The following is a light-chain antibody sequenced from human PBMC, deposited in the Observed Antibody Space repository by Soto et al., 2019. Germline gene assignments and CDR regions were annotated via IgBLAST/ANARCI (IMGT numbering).Light chain of an antibody. CDR2: GAS. CDR1: QSVSSN. J-gene: IGKJ2*01. V-gene: IGKV3-15*01. CDR3: QQYHNWLPFT. Sequence: EIVMTQSPATLSVSPGERVTLSCRASQSVSSNLAWYQQKPGQAPRLLIYGASTRATGIPARFSGSGSGTEFTLTISSLQSEDFAVYYCQQYHNWLPFTFGQGTKLEIK.